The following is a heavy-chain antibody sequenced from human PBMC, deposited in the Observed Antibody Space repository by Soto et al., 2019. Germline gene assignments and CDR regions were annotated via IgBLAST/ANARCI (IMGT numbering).Heavy chain of an antibody. CDR2: VSPYNGNA. V-gene: IGHV1-18*04. CDR3: ARVISLIMAAPLY. J-gene: IGHJ4*02. CDR1: GYTFSNYA. Sequence: ASVKVSCKTSGYTFSNYAISWVRQAPGQGLEWMGWVSPYNGNANYTEKFQGRVSMTTDTSTTTAYMELTSLTSDDTAIYYCARVISLIMAAPLYWGQGTLVTVSS. D-gene: IGHD2-8*01.